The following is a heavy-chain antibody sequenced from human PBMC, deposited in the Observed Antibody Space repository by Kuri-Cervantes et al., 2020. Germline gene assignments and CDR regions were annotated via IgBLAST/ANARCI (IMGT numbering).Heavy chain of an antibody. Sequence: SETLSLTCAVYGGSFSGYSWSWIRQPPGKGLEWIGEINHSGSTNYNPSLKSRVTISVDTSKNQFSLNLDSVSAADTAVYYCARGGRGMVISAFDIWGHGTMVTVSS. J-gene: IGHJ3*02. V-gene: IGHV4-34*01. CDR2: INHSGST. D-gene: IGHD3-22*01. CDR3: ARGGRGMVISAFDI. CDR1: GGSFSGYS.